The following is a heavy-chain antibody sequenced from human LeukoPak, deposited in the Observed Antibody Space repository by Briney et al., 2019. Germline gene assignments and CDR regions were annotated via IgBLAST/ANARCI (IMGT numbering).Heavy chain of an antibody. CDR3: ARSIIGTRSKFDY. V-gene: IGHV4-59*01. Sequence: PSETLSLTCIVSGGSISSYYWSWIRQPPGKGLEWIGYISYSGSTNYNPSLKSRVTISLDTSKNQLALKLSSVTAADTAVYYCARSIIGTRSKFDYWGRGTLVTVSS. J-gene: IGHJ4*02. CDR1: GGSISSYY. D-gene: IGHD1/OR15-1a*01. CDR2: ISYSGST.